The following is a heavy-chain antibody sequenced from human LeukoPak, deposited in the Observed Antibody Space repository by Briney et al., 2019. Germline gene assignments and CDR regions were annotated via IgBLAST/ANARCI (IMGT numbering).Heavy chain of an antibody. Sequence: SETLSLTCAVYGGSFSGYYWSWIRQPPGKGLEWIGEINHSGSTNYNPSLKSRVTISVDTSKNQFSLKLSSVTAADTAVYYCARRGDIVVVVAATVYFDYWGQGTLVTVSS. CDR2: INHSGST. J-gene: IGHJ4*02. V-gene: IGHV4-34*01. CDR3: ARRGDIVVVVAATVYFDY. D-gene: IGHD2-15*01. CDR1: GGSFSGYY.